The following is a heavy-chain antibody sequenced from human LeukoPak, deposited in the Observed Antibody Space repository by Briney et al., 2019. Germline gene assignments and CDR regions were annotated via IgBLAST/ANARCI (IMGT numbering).Heavy chain of an antibody. Sequence: GESLKISCKTSGYSFTSYWIHWVRQMPGKELEWMGSIYPGNSDTRYSPSFQGHVTISADSSSSTAYLQWSSLKASDAAMYYCARLGGGIAAAGTFDYWGQGTLVTVSS. J-gene: IGHJ4*02. D-gene: IGHD6-13*01. V-gene: IGHV5-78*01. CDR3: ARLGGGIAAAGTFDY. CDR2: IYPGNSDT. CDR1: GYSFTSYW.